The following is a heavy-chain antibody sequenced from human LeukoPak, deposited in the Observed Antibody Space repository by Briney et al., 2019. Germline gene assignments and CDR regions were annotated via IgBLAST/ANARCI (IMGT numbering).Heavy chain of an antibody. J-gene: IGHJ5*02. V-gene: IGHV4-59*12. Sequence: PSETLSLTCTVSGGSIRTYYWSWIRQPPGKGLEWIGYMYYSGNTNSNPSLKSRVTISVDTSKNQFSLKLSSVTAADTAVYYCARVKVVVVAATGGNNWFDPWGQGTLVTVSS. CDR1: GGSIRTYY. CDR2: MYYSGNT. D-gene: IGHD2-15*01. CDR3: ARVKVVVVAATGGNNWFDP.